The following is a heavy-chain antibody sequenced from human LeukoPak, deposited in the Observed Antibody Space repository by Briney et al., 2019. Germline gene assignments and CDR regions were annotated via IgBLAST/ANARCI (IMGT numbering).Heavy chain of an antibody. CDR3: ARDPPEWELPQDY. Sequence: GRSLRLSCAASRFTFSNYGMHWVRQAPGKGLEWVAVIWYDGSNKYYADSVKGRFTISRDNAKNTLYLQMNSLRAEDTAVYYCARDPPEWELPQDYWGRGTLVAVSS. CDR1: RFTFSNYG. J-gene: IGHJ4*02. D-gene: IGHD1-26*01. V-gene: IGHV3-33*01. CDR2: IWYDGSNK.